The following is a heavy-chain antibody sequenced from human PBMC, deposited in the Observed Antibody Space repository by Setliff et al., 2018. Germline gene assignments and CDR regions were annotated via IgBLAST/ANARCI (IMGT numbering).Heavy chain of an antibody. CDR1: GFTFSSYW. J-gene: IGHJ4*02. CDR2: INTDGSTT. D-gene: IGHD6-13*01. CDR3: ARDSSSWYDFDY. V-gene: IGHV3-74*01. Sequence: GGSLRLSCAASGFTFSSYWMHWVRQGQGKGLVWVLSINTDGSTTTYADSVKGRFTISRDNAKNSLYLQMNSLRAEDTAVYYCARDSSSWYDFDYWGQGTLVTVSS.